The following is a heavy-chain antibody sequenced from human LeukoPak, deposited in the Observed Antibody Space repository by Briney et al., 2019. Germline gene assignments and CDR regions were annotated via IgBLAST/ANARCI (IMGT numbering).Heavy chain of an antibody. CDR1: GFSISSGYF. Sequence: PSETLSLTCAVSGFSISSGYFWGWIRRPPGKGLEWIGTIHYPESTYYNPSLNSRLTISIDTSKNHFSLKLSSVTAADTALYYCARGRGRHVGTRWHPDTHHDYLGQGILVTVSS. CDR3: ARGRGRHVGTRWHPDTHHDY. CDR2: IHYPEST. V-gene: IGHV4-38-2*01. D-gene: IGHD4-23*01. J-gene: IGHJ4*02.